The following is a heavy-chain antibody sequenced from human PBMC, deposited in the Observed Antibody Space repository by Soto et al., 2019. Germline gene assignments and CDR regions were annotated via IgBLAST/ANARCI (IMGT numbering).Heavy chain of an antibody. CDR1: GFTFSSYW. J-gene: IGHJ5*02. CDR2: IKQDGSEK. V-gene: IGHV3-7*03. D-gene: IGHD2-15*01. Sequence: PGGSLRLSCAASGFTFSSYWISWGRQAPGKGLEWVANIKQDGSEKYYVDSVKGRFTISRDNAKNSLYLQMNSLRTEDTAVYYCARDCDVRYCGNGRCINWFDPWGQGTLVTVSS. CDR3: ARDCDVRYCGNGRCINWFDP.